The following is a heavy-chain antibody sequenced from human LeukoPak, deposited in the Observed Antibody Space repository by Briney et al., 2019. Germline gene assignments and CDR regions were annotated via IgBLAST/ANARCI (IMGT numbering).Heavy chain of an antibody. Sequence: KPSETLSLTCAVSGYSISSGYSWGWIRQPPGKGLEWIGSFYHSGSTYYNPSLKSRVTISLDTSKNQFSLKLSSVTAADTAVYYCAQRRTTNNWFDPWGQGTLVTVSS. J-gene: IGHJ5*02. V-gene: IGHV4-38-2*01. CDR3: AQRRTTNNWFDP. D-gene: IGHD1-7*01. CDR1: GYSISSGYS. CDR2: FYHSGST.